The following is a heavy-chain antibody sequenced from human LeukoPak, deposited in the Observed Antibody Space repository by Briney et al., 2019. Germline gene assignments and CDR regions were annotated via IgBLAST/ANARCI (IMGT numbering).Heavy chain of an antibody. CDR2: ISSSSSYI. CDR1: GFTFNTYW. D-gene: IGHD4-11*01. CDR3: ASTEVTTSYFDY. Sequence: GGSLRLSCAASGFTFNTYWIHWVRQVPGKGLEWVSSISSSSSYIYYADSVKGRFTISRDNAKNSLYLQMNSLRAEDTAVYYCASTEVTTSYFDYWGQGTLVTVSS. V-gene: IGHV3-21*01. J-gene: IGHJ4*02.